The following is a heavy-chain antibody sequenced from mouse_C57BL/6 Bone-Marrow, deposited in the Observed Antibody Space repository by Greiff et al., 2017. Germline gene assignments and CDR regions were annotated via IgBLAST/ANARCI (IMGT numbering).Heavy chain of an antibody. J-gene: IGHJ1*03. D-gene: IGHD2-5*01. V-gene: IGHV1-69*01. CDR1: GYTFTSYW. CDR3: SRDSNYVECFDV. Sequence: VQLQQPGAELVMPGASVKLSCKASGYTFTSYWMHWVKQRPGQGLEWIGGIDPSDSYTNYNQKFKGKSTLTVDKSSSTAYMQLSRLTSEESAFYYCSRDSNYVECFDVWGTGTTLTVSS. CDR2: IDPSDSYT.